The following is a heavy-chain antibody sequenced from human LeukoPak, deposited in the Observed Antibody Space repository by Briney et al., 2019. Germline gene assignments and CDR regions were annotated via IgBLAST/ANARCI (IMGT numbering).Heavy chain of an antibody. Sequence: SETLSLTCAVYGGSFSGYYWSWIRQPPGKGLEWIGEINHSGSTNYNPSLKSRVTISVDRSKNQFSLKLSSVTAADTAVYYCARARVEYYGSGNWFDPWGQGTLVIVSS. CDR2: INHSGST. CDR3: ARARVEYYGSGNWFDP. J-gene: IGHJ5*02. CDR1: GGSFSGYY. V-gene: IGHV4-34*01. D-gene: IGHD3-10*01.